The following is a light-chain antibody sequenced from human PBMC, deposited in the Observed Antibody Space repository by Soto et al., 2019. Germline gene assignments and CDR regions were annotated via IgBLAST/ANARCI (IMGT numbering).Light chain of an antibody. Sequence: QSALTQPPSVSAAPGQAVTISCSGSSSNIGNNYVSWYQQFPGTAPKLLIYDNDKRPSGIPDRFSGSKAGTSATLGITGLQTGDEADYYCGTWDSSLSAVVFGGGTKVTVL. CDR1: SSNIGNNY. CDR3: GTWDSSLSAVV. V-gene: IGLV1-51*01. J-gene: IGLJ2*01. CDR2: DND.